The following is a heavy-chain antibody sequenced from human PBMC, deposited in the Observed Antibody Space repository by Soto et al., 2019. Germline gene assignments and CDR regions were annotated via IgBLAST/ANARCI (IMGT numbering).Heavy chain of an antibody. V-gene: IGHV2-70*01. D-gene: IGHD3-10*01. Sequence: SGPTLVNPTQTLTLTCTFSGFSLSTSGMCVSWIRQPPGKALEWLALIDWDDDKYYSTSLKTRLTISKDTPKNQVVLTMTNMDPVDTATYYCARTRLWFGELKPYYFDYWGQGTLVTVSS. CDR1: GFSLSTSGMC. J-gene: IGHJ4*02. CDR2: IDWDDDK. CDR3: ARTRLWFGELKPYYFDY.